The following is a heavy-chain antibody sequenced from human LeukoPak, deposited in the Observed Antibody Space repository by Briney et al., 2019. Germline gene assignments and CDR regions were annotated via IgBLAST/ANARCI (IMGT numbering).Heavy chain of an antibody. V-gene: IGHV1-69*05. Sequence: GASVKVSCKASGGTFSSYAISWVRQAPGQGLEWMGGIIPIFGTANYAQKFQGRVTITTDESTSTAYMELSCLRSEDTAVYYCARALALDYYYYMDVWGKGTTVTVSS. CDR2: IIPIFGTA. CDR1: GGTFSSYA. CDR3: ARALALDYYYYMDV. D-gene: IGHD6-13*01. J-gene: IGHJ6*03.